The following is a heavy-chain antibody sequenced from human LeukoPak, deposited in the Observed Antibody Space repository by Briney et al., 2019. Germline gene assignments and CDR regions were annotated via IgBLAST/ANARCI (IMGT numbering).Heavy chain of an antibody. CDR1: GFTFSSYW. CDR2: INSDGSST. CDR3: ARELPPVMKYYFDY. J-gene: IGHJ4*02. D-gene: IGHD4-11*01. V-gene: IGHV3-74*01. Sequence: QPGGSLRLSCAASGFTFSSYWMHWVRQAPGKGLVWVSRINSDGSSTSYADPVKGRFTISRDNAKNTLYLQMDSLRAEDTAVYYCARELPPVMKYYFDYWGQGTLVTVSS.